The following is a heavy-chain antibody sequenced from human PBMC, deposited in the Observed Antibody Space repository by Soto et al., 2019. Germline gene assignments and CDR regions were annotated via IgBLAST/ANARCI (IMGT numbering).Heavy chain of an antibody. Sequence: EVQLLDSGGGLEQPGGSLRLSCAASGFMFSNFAMSWVRQAPGKGLEWVSSISGGGISAIYADSAKGRFTISRDNSKNTLYLQMNNLRAEDTALYYCAKLKGVGTNYIHFDYWGQGTLVTVSS. CDR1: GFMFSNFA. D-gene: IGHD1-1*01. J-gene: IGHJ4*02. CDR3: AKLKGVGTNYIHFDY. CDR2: ISGGGISA. V-gene: IGHV3-23*01.